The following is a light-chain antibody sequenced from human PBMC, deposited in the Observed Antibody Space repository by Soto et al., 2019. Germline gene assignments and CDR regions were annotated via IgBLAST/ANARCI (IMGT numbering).Light chain of an antibody. CDR1: SGIGND. J-gene: IGKJ4*01. V-gene: IGKV1-6*02. CDR2: AVS. CDR3: LQDYNLLT. Sequence: IQINQFPSLLSAFVGGRVHNNCPARSGIGNDLAWYQQRPGKAPKLLIYAVSSLPNGVPSRFSGSGSGTDFTLTISSLQPEDFATYYCLQDYNLLTFGGGTKVEIK.